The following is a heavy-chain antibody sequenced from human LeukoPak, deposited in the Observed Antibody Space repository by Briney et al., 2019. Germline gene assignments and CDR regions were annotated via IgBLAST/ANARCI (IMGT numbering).Heavy chain of an antibody. CDR1: GGSINIYY. CDR3: AREVNGWFEKGE. J-gene: IGHJ4*02. Sequence: PSETLSLTCTVSGGSINIYYWSWIRQPARQGLEWIGRIYASGSTNYNPSLKSRVTMSIDTSKNQFSLRLSAVTAADTAVYYCAREVNGWFEKGEWGQGTLVTVSS. V-gene: IGHV4-4*07. D-gene: IGHD6-19*01. CDR2: IYASGST.